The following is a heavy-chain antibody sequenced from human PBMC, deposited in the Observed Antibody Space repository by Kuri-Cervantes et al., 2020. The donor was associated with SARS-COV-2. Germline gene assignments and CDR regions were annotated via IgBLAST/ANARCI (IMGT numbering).Heavy chain of an antibody. CDR3: ARVGGGGWFDP. J-gene: IGHJ5*02. CDR1: GGSISSYY. CDR2: IYYSGST. D-gene: IGHD3-16*01. Sequence: SETLSLTCTVSGGSISSYYWSWIRQPPGKGLEWIGYIYYSGSTNYNPSLKSRVTISVETSKNQFSLKLSSVTAADTAVYYCARVGGGGWFDPWGQGTLVTVSS. V-gene: IGHV4-59*12.